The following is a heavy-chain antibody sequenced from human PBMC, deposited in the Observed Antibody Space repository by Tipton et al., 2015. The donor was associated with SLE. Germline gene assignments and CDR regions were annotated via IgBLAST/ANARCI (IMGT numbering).Heavy chain of an antibody. D-gene: IGHD7-27*01. CDR3: ARDLNWDYYFDY. CDR2: IRGSSPDT. Sequence: SLRLSCAASGFTITTSNMNWVRQAPGKGLEWVSSIRGSSPDTYYADSVKGRFTISRDSAKNSLYLQMDSLRVEDTALYYCARDLNWDYYFDYWGQGTLVTVSS. V-gene: IGHV3-21*01. J-gene: IGHJ4*02. CDR1: GFTITTSN.